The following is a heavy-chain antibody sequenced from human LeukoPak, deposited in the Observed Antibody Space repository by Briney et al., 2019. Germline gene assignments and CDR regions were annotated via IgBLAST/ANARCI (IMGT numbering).Heavy chain of an antibody. CDR1: GYTFTSYA. Sequence: GASVKVSCKASGYTFTSYAMNWVRQAPGEGLEWMGWINTNTGNPTYAQGFTGRFVFSLDTSVSTAYLQISSLKAEDTAVYYCARAPGSSWHRVYYYYGMDVWGQGTTVTVSS. CDR3: ARAPGSSWHRVYYYYGMDV. V-gene: IGHV7-4-1*02. J-gene: IGHJ6*02. CDR2: INTNTGNP. D-gene: IGHD6-13*01.